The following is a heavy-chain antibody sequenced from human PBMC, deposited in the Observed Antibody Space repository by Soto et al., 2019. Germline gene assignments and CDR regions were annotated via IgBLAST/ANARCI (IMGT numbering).Heavy chain of an antibody. D-gene: IGHD6-13*01. CDR1: GFTFTSYA. Sequence: QVQLVDSGGGVVQPGRSLRLSCAASGFTFTSYAMHWVRQAPGKGLEWVAVISTDGGDKHYADSVKGRFTISRDNSKNTLFLQMSSLRAEDTAVYYCARDLRASAAYYFDYWGQGTLVTVSS. CDR3: ARDLRASAAYYFDY. V-gene: IGHV3-30*15. J-gene: IGHJ4*02. CDR2: ISTDGGDK.